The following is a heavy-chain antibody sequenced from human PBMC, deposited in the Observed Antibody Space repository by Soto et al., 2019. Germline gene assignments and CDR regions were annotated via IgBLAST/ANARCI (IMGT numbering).Heavy chain of an antibody. V-gene: IGHV4-34*01. Sequence: PSETLSLTXAVYGGSFSGYYWSWIRQPPGKGLEWIGEINHSGSTNYNPSLKSRVTISVDTSKNQFSLKLSSVTAADTAVYYCARGSNVLRFLEWRIGPSTQTDSYGMDVWGQGTTVTVSS. J-gene: IGHJ6*02. CDR3: ARGSNVLRFLEWRIGPSTQTDSYGMDV. D-gene: IGHD3-3*01. CDR1: GGSFSGYY. CDR2: INHSGST.